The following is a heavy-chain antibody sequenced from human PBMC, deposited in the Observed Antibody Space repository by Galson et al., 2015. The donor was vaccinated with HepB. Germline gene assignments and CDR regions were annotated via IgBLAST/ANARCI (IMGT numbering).Heavy chain of an antibody. CDR2: IRSKAYNYAT. J-gene: IGHJ4*02. CDR3: TRLGDLSGCSSR. D-gene: IGHD6-13*01. Sequence: SLRLSCAASGFTFSGSAIHWVRQASGKGPEWVGRIRSKAYNYATTYVPSLKGRFTISSDDSKNMAYLHMKSLKSADTAVYYCTRLGDLSGCSSRWGQGSLGTVSS. V-gene: IGHV3-73*01. CDR1: GFTFSGSA.